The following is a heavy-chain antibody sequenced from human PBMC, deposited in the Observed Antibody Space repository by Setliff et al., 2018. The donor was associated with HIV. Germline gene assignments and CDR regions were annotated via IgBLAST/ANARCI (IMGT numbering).Heavy chain of an antibody. CDR3: ARLGAEDFSDYDWVDY. J-gene: IGHJ4*02. V-gene: IGHV4-59*01. D-gene: IGHD5-12*01. CDR1: GGSIRSYY. Sequence: PSETLSLTCIVSGGSIRSYYWSWIRQPPGKGLEWIGYIYYSGSTNYNASLKSRVAISVDTSKNEFSLKLSSVSAADTARYYCARLGAEDFSDYDWVDYWGQGTLVTVSS. CDR2: IYYSGST.